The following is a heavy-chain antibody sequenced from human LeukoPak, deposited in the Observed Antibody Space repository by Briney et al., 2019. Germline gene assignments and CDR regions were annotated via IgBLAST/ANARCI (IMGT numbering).Heavy chain of an antibody. CDR2: IRGRSDGETA. CDR1: GFTFSKAW. V-gene: IGHV3-15*01. D-gene: IGHD3-16*01. Sequence: GGSLRLSCTASGFTFSKAWMSWVRQAPGKGLEWVGRIRGRSDGETAGYGAPVNGRFTISRDDSKNTVYLQMNSLKTEDTAVYYCATGWVITDFWGQGTLVTVSS. J-gene: IGHJ4*02. CDR3: ATGWVITDF.